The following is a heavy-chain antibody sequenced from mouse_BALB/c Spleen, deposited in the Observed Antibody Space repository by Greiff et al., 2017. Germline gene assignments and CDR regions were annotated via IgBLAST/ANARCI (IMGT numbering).Heavy chain of an antibody. CDR3: ARDLYDIYAMDY. CDR1: GFTFSSYT. D-gene: IGHD2-3*01. Sequence: EVKLMESGGGLVQPGGSLKLSCAASGFTFSSYTMSWVRQTPEKRLEWVAYISNGGGSTYYPDTVKGRFTISRDKAKNTLYLQMSSLKSEDTAMYYCARDLYDIYAMDYWGQGTSVTVSA. V-gene: IGHV5-12-2*01. CDR2: ISNGGGST. J-gene: IGHJ4*01.